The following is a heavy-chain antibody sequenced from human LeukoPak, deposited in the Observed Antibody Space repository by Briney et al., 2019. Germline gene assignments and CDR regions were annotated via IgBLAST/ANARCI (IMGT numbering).Heavy chain of an antibody. J-gene: IGHJ2*01. D-gene: IGHD3-22*01. V-gene: IGHV4-59*01. Sequence: SETLSLTCTVSGGSITSDYWSWLRQPPGKGLEWIGYIYYSGGTNYNPSLRSRVTISVDTSKNQFSLKLSSVTAADTAVYYCARDLSDGAVIKSRYFDIWGRGTLVTVSS. CDR1: GGSITSDY. CDR2: IYYSGGT. CDR3: ARDLSDGAVIKSRYFDI.